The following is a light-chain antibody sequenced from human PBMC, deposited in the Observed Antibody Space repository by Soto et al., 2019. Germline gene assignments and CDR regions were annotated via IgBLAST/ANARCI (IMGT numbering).Light chain of an antibody. V-gene: IGKV3-11*01. CDR1: QNVYVY. Sequence: EIVLTQSPATLSLSPGERATLSCRASQNVYVYIAWYQQKPGQAPRLLIFDASKTAAGIPARLSGSGSGTDFTLTIRSLEPEDFAVCYCQQQKNWPLVFGQGTR. CDR3: QQQKNWPLV. CDR2: DAS. J-gene: IGKJ5*01.